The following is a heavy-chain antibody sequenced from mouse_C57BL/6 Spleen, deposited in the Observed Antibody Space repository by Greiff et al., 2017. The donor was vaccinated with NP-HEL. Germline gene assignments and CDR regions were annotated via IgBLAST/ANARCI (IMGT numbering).Heavy chain of an antibody. CDR2: IYPRDGST. CDR3: ARRGYYYGSSYGYWYFDV. J-gene: IGHJ1*03. Sequence: QVQLQQSDAELVKPGASVKISCKVSGYTFTDHTIHWMKQRPEQGLEWIGYIYPRDGSTKYNEKFKGKATLTADKSSSTAYMQLNSLTSEDSAVYFCARRGYYYGSSYGYWYFDVWGTGTTVTVSS. D-gene: IGHD1-1*01. CDR1: GYTFTDHT. V-gene: IGHV1-78*01.